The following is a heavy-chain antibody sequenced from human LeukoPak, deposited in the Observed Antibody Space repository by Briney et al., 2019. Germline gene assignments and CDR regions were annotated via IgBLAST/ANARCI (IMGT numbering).Heavy chain of an antibody. D-gene: IGHD6-19*01. Sequence: SQTLSLTCAISGDSFSSNSAAWTWIRQSPSRGLEWLGRTYYRSKWYNDYAVSVKSRITINPDTSKNQFSLQLNSVTPEDTAVYYCAREREQWLLWYYFDYWGQGTLVTVSS. CDR1: GDSFSSNSAA. CDR3: AREREQWLLWYYFDY. V-gene: IGHV6-1*01. J-gene: IGHJ4*02. CDR2: TYYRSKWYN.